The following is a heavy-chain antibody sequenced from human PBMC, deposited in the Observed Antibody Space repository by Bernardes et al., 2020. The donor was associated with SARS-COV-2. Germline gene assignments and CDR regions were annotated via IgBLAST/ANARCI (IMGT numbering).Heavy chain of an antibody. CDR2: IWFDGTKK. D-gene: IGHD2-2*01. V-gene: IGHV3-33*01. Sequence: GGSLRLSCAASGFMFSSHGMHWVRQAPGKGLEWVATIWFDGTKKYYGDFVKGRFSISRDNSKNTLHLQMNSLRAEDTAVYFCARIRSKLDYFDDWGQGTLVSVSS. CDR1: GFMFSSHG. CDR3: ARIRSKLDYFDD. J-gene: IGHJ4*01.